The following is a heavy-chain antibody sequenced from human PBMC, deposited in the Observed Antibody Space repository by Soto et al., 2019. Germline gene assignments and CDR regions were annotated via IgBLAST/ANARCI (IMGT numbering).Heavy chain of an antibody. V-gene: IGHV1-69*12. J-gene: IGHJ6*02. CDR2: IIPIFGTA. Sequence: QVQLVQSGAEVKKPGSSVKVSCKASGGTFSSYAISWVRQAPGQGLEWMGGIIPIFGTANYAQKFQGRVTITADESTSTAYMELSSLRSEDTAVYYCASISYDILTGYSSPYYYGMDVWGQGTTVTVSS. CDR1: GGTFSSYA. D-gene: IGHD3-9*01. CDR3: ASISYDILTGYSSPYYYGMDV.